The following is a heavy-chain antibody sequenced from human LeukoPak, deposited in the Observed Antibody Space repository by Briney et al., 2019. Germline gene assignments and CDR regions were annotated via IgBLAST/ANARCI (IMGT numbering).Heavy chain of an antibody. D-gene: IGHD5-24*01. J-gene: IGHJ5*02. Sequence: SETLSLTCTVSGGSISSYYWSWIRQPPGKGLEWIGYTYYSGSTNYNPSLKSRVTVSVDTSKNQFSLKLTSVTAADTAVYYCARDRDGNNWFDPWGQGTLVTVSS. CDR2: TYYSGST. V-gene: IGHV4-59*01. CDR3: ARDRDGNNWFDP. CDR1: GGSISSYY.